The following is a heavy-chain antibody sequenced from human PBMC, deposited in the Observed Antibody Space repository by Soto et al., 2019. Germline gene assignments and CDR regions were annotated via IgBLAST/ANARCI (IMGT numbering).Heavy chain of an antibody. Sequence: EVQLVESGGGLVQPGGSLRLSCAASGFTFSSYSMNWVRQAPGKGLEWVSYISSSSSTIYYADSVKGRFTISRDNAQNSLYRQMNSLRAEDTAVYYCARGAYYYDSSGLSYWGQGTLVTVSS. CDR3: ARGAYYYDSSGLSY. CDR1: GFTFSSYS. CDR2: ISSSSSTI. D-gene: IGHD3-22*01. J-gene: IGHJ4*02. V-gene: IGHV3-48*01.